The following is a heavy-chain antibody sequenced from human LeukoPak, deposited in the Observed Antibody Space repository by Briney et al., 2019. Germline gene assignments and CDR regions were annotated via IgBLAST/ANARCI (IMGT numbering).Heavy chain of an antibody. D-gene: IGHD4-17*01. CDR1: GYTFISYG. V-gene: IGHV1-18*01. CDR2: ISAYNGNT. Sequence: ASVKVSCKASGYTFISYGISWVRQAPGQGLEWMGWISAYNGNTHYAQNLQGRVTLTTDTSTRTAYMELRSLTSDDTAVYYCAGDGDYIGVAANWFDPWGQGTLVTVSS. CDR3: AGDGDYIGVAANWFDP. J-gene: IGHJ5*02.